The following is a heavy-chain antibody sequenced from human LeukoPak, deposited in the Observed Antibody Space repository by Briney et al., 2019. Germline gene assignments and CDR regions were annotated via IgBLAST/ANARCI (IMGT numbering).Heavy chain of an antibody. Sequence: QSGGSLRLSCAASGFTFSSYAMSWVRQAPGKGLEWVSAISGSGGSTYYADSVKGRFTISRDNSKNTLYLQMNSLRAEDTAVYYCAKEGVKAYSSPYYYYYYGMDVWGQGTTVTVSS. CDR2: ISGSGGST. CDR1: GFTFSSYA. V-gene: IGHV3-23*01. D-gene: IGHD5-18*01. J-gene: IGHJ6*02. CDR3: AKEGVKAYSSPYYYYYYGMDV.